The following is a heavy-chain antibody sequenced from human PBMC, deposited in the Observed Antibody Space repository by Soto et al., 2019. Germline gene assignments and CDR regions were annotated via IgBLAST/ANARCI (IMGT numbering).Heavy chain of an antibody. D-gene: IGHD3-10*01. Sequence: QVQLVQSGSEVKKPGASVKVSCKASGYTFINFGISWVRQAPGQGLEWMGWISTYNGNTNYAQKLQGRVTMTTDTCKGTAYMERRGLRSDDTAVYYCATTIVGANYYGSRVVAFDIWGQGTMLTAS. CDR1: GYTFINFG. CDR3: ATTIVGANYYGSRVVAFDI. V-gene: IGHV1-18*01. J-gene: IGHJ3*02. CDR2: ISTYNGNT.